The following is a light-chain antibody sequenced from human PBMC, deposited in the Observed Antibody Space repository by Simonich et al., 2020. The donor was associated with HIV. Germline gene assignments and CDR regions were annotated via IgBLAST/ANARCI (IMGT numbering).Light chain of an antibody. CDR1: QSVLYSSNNRNY. CDR3: QQYFSTPYT. V-gene: IGKV4-1*01. Sequence: DIVMTQSPDSLAVYLGERATINSKPSQSVLYSSNNRNYLAWYQLKPGQPPKLLIYWASTRESGVPDRFSGSGSGTDFTLTISSLQAEDVAVYYCQQYFSTPYTFGQGTKLEIK. J-gene: IGKJ2*01. CDR2: WAS.